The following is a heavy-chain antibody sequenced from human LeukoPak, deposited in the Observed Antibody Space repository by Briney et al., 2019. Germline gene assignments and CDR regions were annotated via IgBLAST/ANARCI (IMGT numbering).Heavy chain of an antibody. J-gene: IGHJ5*02. CDR2: IYYSGST. D-gene: IGHD3-3*01. V-gene: IGHV4-39*01. CDR1: GGSISSSSYY. CDR3: ARQGVGFDP. Sequence: PSETLSLTCTVSGGSISSSSYYWGWIRQPSGKGLEWIGSIYYSGSTYYNPSLKSRVTISVDTSKNQFSLKLSSVTAADTAVYYCARQGVGFDPWGQGTLVTVSS.